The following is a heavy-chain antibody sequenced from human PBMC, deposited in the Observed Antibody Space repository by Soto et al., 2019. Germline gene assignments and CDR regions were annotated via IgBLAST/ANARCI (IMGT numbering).Heavy chain of an antibody. V-gene: IGHV4-30-4*01. CDR1: GGSIRNGDYY. D-gene: IGHD1-26*01. CDR2: VYYSGTT. J-gene: IGHJ4*02. Sequence: TLSLTCTVSGGSIRNGDYYWGWIRQPPGKGLEWIGYVYYSGTTYSHPSLNSRVSISVDTSENQFSLRLTSVTAADTAVYYCVTVNLVGAAYYFDYWGPGTLVTVSS. CDR3: VTVNLVGAAYYFDY.